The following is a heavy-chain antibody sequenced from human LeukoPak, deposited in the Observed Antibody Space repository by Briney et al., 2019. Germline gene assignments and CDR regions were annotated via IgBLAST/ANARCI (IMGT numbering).Heavy chain of an antibody. D-gene: IGHD6-13*01. CDR3: ARDDYSSSWHDAFDI. V-gene: IGHV4-61*02. Sequence: SQTLSLTCIVSGGSLSSGSYYWRWLRQPAGKGLEWIGRIYTSGSTNYNPSLKSRVTISVDTSKNQFSLKLSSVTAADTAVYYCARDDYSSSWHDAFDIWGQGTMVTVSS. J-gene: IGHJ3*02. CDR2: IYTSGST. CDR1: GGSLSSGSYY.